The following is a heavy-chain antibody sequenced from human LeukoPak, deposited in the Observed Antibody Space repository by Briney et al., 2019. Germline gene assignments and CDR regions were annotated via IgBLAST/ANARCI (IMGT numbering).Heavy chain of an antibody. D-gene: IGHD5-18*01. CDR3: AREGSGYSYGYYYYYGMDV. J-gene: IGHJ6*02. V-gene: IGHV4-59*11. Sequence: SETLSLTCTVSGGSINNHYWSWIRQPPGKGLEWIGSIFYSGSTDSNPSLKGRVTISVDTSKNQFSLKLSSVTAADTAVYYCAREGSGYSYGYYYYYGMDVWGQGTTVTVSS. CDR2: IFYSGST. CDR1: GGSINNHY.